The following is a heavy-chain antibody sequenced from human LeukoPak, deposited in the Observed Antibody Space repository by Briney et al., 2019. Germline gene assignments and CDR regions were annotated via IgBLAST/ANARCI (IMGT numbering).Heavy chain of an antibody. J-gene: IGHJ4*02. Sequence: PGGSLRLSCAASGFSFRSHEMNWVRQAPGKGLEWVSYISSSGSTIYYADSVKGRFTISRDNAKNSLYLQMNSLRAEDTAIYYCARQHSDFWVPADYWGQGTLVTVSS. CDR3: ARQHSDFWVPADY. CDR2: ISSSGSTI. D-gene: IGHD3-3*01. CDR1: GFSFRSHE. V-gene: IGHV3-48*03.